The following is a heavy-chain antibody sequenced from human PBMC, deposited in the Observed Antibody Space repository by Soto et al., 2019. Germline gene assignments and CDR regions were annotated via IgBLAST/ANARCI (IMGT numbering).Heavy chain of an antibody. CDR2: INHSGST. D-gene: IGHD6-19*01. Sequence: SETLSLTCAVYGGSFSGCYWSWIRQPPGKGLEWIGEINHSGSTNYNPSLKSRVTISVDTSKNQFSLKLSSVTAADTAVYYCARTTGYSSGQNWFDPWGQGTLVTVSS. CDR3: ARTTGYSSGQNWFDP. CDR1: GGSFSGCY. J-gene: IGHJ5*02. V-gene: IGHV4-34*01.